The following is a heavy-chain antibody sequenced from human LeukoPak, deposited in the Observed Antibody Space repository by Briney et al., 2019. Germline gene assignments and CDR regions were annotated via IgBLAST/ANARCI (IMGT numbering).Heavy chain of an antibody. Sequence: GGSLRLSCAASGFSFSDCSMNWVRQAPGKGLEWVSSTSTSGTYIYYADSVKGRFTVSRDNAKNSLFLQMNSLRAEDTAVYYCARGRVAVAGWGDFWGQGTLVTVSS. J-gene: IGHJ4*02. D-gene: IGHD6-19*01. CDR3: ARGRVAVAGWGDF. V-gene: IGHV3-21*01. CDR1: GFSFSDCS. CDR2: TSTSGTYI.